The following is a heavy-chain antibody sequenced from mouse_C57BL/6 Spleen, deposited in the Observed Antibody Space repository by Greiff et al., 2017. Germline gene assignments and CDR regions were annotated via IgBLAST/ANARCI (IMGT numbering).Heavy chain of an antibody. Sequence: EVKVVESGEGLVKPGGSLKLSCAASGFTFSSYAMSWVRQTPEKRLEWVAYISSGGDYIYYADTVKGRFTISRDNARNTLYLQMSSLKSEDTAMYYCTREGYGYGGDYAMDYWGQGTSVTVSS. CDR3: TREGYGYGGDYAMDY. CDR2: ISSGGDYI. D-gene: IGHD2-2*01. J-gene: IGHJ4*01. CDR1: GFTFSSYA. V-gene: IGHV5-9-1*02.